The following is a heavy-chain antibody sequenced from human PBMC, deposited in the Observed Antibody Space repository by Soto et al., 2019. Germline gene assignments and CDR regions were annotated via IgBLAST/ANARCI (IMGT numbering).Heavy chain of an antibody. Sequence: SETLSLISAVYGGSFSGYYWSWIRQPPGKGLEWIGEINHSGSTNYNPSLKSRVTISVDTSKNQFSLKLSSVTAADTAVYYCARAVGYYDFWSGYSSYYYYGKDVWGQGTTLTVSS. CDR1: GGSFSGYY. CDR2: INHSGST. CDR3: ARAVGYYDFWSGYSSYYYYGKDV. D-gene: IGHD3-3*01. V-gene: IGHV4-34*01. J-gene: IGHJ6*02.